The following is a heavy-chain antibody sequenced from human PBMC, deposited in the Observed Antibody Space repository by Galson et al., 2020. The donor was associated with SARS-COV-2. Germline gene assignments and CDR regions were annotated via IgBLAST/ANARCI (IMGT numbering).Heavy chain of an antibody. CDR1: GYTLTELS. CDR3: ATEVHYYDSSGYPFDY. V-gene: IGHV1-24*01. J-gene: IGHJ4*02. D-gene: IGHD3-22*01. CDR2: FDPEDGET. Sequence: ASVKVSCKVSGYTLTELSMHWVRQAPGKGLEWMGGFDPEDGETIYAQKFQGRVTMTRDTSISTAYMELSRLRSDDTAVYYCATEVHYYDSSGYPFDYWGQGTLVTVSS.